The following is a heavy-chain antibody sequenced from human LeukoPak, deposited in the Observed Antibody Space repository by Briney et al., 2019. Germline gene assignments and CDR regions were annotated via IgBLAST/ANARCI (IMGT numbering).Heavy chain of an antibody. CDR2: ISSSSSTI. CDR3: ARGAPYYYYYMDV. J-gene: IGHJ6*03. Sequence: GGSLRLSCAASGFIFSSYSMNWVRQAPGKGLEWVSYISSSSSTIYYADSVKGRFTISRDNAKNSLYLQMNSLRAEDTAVYYCARGAPYYYYYMDVWGKGTTVTVSS. CDR1: GFIFSSYS. V-gene: IGHV3-48*01.